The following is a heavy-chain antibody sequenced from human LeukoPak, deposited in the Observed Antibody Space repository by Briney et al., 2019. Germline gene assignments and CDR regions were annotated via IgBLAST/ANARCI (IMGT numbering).Heavy chain of an antibody. CDR3: ARTRGGSGQRGG. CDR2: IYSGGST. CDR1: GFTVSSNY. Sequence: GGSLRLSCAASGFTVSSNYMSWVRQAPGKELEWVSVIYSGGSTYYADSVKGRFTISRDNSKNTLYLQMNSLRAEDTAVYYCARTRGGSGQRGGWGQGTLVTVSS. D-gene: IGHD2-15*01. V-gene: IGHV3-53*01. J-gene: IGHJ4*02.